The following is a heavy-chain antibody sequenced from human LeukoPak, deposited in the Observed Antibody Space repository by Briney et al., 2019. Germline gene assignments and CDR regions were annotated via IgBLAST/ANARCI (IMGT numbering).Heavy chain of an antibody. CDR3: VKESRVVRGVIMDAFDM. CDR1: GFTFSSYS. CDR2: ISSSSSYI. Sequence: GGSLRLSCAASGFTFSSYSMNWVRQAPGQGLEWVSSISSSSSYIYYADSVKGRFTISRDNAKNSLYLQMSSLRAEDTAVYYCVKESRVVRGVIMDAFDMWGQGTMVTVSS. D-gene: IGHD3-10*01. J-gene: IGHJ3*02. V-gene: IGHV3-21*01.